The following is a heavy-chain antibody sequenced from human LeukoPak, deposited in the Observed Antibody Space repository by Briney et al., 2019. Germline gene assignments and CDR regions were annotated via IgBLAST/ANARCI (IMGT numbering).Heavy chain of an antibody. D-gene: IGHD4-17*01. CDR3: AKGEYGDYVYDAFDI. CDR1: GFTFDDYA. Sequence: PGGSLRLSCAASGFTFDDYAMHWVRQAPGKGLEWVSGISWNSGSIGYADSVKGRFTISRDNAKNSLYLQMNSLRAEDTALYYCAKGEYGDYVYDAFDIWGQGTTVTVSS. V-gene: IGHV3-9*01. CDR2: ISWNSGSI. J-gene: IGHJ3*02.